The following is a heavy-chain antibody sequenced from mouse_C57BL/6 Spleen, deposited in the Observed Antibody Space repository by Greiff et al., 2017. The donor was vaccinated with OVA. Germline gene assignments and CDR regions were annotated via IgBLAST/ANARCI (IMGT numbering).Heavy chain of an antibody. CDR2: IDPSDSYT. CDR3: ARSDSNWYFDV. D-gene: IGHD2-5*01. Sequence: QVHVKQPGAELVKPGASVKLSCKASGYTFTSYWMQWVKQRPGQGLEWIGEIDPSDSYTNYNQKFKGKATLTVDTSSSTAYMQLSSLTSEDSAVYYCARSDSNWYFDVWGTGTTVTVSS. CDR1: GYTFTSYW. J-gene: IGHJ1*03. V-gene: IGHV1-50*01.